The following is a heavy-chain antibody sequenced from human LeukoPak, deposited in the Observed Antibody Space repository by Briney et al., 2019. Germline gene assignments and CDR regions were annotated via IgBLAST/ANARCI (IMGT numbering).Heavy chain of an antibody. Sequence: GGSLRLSCAASGFTFSGYWMSWVRQAPGKGLEWVANINLDGSVRHYVDSARGRFTISRDNAKNSLYLQMNSLRAEGTALYYCATSDDSSGSDWGQGTLVTASS. D-gene: IGHD3-22*01. CDR2: INLDGSVR. CDR1: GFTFSGYW. V-gene: IGHV3-7*01. J-gene: IGHJ4*02. CDR3: ATSDDSSGSD.